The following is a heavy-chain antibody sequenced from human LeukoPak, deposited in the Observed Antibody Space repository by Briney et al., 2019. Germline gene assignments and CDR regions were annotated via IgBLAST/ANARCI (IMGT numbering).Heavy chain of an antibody. CDR3: AKQIAAAGTD. J-gene: IGHJ4*02. D-gene: IGHD6-13*01. CDR1: GFIFRNYA. CDR2: ITGSGDTT. Sequence: GASLRLSCAASGFIFRNYAMSWVRQAPGKGLEWVSAITGSGDTTYYADSVKGRFTISRDNSKNTLYLQMNSLRAEDTAVYYCAKQIAAAGTDWGQGTLVTVSS. V-gene: IGHV3-23*01.